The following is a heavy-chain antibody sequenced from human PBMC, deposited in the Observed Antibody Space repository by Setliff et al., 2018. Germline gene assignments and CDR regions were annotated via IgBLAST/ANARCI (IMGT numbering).Heavy chain of an antibody. Sequence: NLPETLSLTCSVSGGSLTSHYWTWIRQPPGKGLEWIGVISYIERPHYNPSLQSRVTIAMETSNNQVSLTLTSVTAVDSAMYYCARFCGGGSCPDYWGQGTLVTVSS. CDR1: GGSLTSHY. D-gene: IGHD2-15*01. V-gene: IGHV4-59*11. J-gene: IGHJ4*02. CDR3: ARFCGGGSCPDY. CDR2: ISYIERP.